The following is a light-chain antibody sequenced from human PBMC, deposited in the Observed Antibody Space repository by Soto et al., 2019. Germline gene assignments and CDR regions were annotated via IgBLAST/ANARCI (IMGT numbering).Light chain of an antibody. J-gene: IGKJ4*01. CDR3: QQYEIYPLT. V-gene: IGKV1-5*03. CDR2: GAS. CDR1: QKINTW. Sequence: IQMTQSPSTLSASVGDRVTITCRASQKINTWVAWYQQRPGKAPKLLIYGASSLEPGVPSRFGGSGSGTDLTRTISSLQPDDFATYYCQQYEIYPLTFGGGTQVE.